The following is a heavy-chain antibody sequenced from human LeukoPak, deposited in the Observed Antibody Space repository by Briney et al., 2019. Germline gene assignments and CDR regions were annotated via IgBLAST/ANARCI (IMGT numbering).Heavy chain of an antibody. CDR1: GYTFTGYY. Sequence: ASVKVSCKASGYTFTGYYMHWVRQAPGQGLEWMGWITPNSGGTNYAQKFQGRVTMTRDTSISTAYMELSRLRSDDTSVYYCARTRIQLWLGYYYGMDVWGQGTTVTVSS. J-gene: IGHJ6*02. V-gene: IGHV1-2*02. CDR3: ARTRIQLWLGYYYGMDV. CDR2: ITPNSGGT. D-gene: IGHD5-18*01.